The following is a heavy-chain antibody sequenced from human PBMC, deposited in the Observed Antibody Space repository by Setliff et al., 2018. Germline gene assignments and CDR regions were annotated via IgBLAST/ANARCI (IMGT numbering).Heavy chain of an antibody. Sequence: SETLSLTCTVSGGSISSSSYYWGWIRQPPGKGLEWIGSIYYSGSTYYNPSLKSRVTISVDTSKNQFSLKLSSVTAADTAVYYCARHGRLGSSWYGGSGYYYYYMDVWGKGTTVTVS. J-gene: IGHJ6*03. V-gene: IGHV4-39*01. CDR2: IYYSGST. CDR1: GGSISSSSYY. D-gene: IGHD6-13*01. CDR3: ARHGRLGSSWYGGSGYYYYYMDV.